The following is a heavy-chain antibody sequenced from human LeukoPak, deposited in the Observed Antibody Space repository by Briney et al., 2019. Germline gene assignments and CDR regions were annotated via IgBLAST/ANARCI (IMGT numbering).Heavy chain of an antibody. Sequence: ASVTVSCKASGYTFTSYGISWVRQAPGQGLEWMGWISAYNGNTNYAQKLQGRVTMTTDTSPSTAYMELRSLRSDDTAVYYCARDISRYFDWLRLAPSSCPFDYWGQGTLVTVSS. CDR3: ARDISRYFDWLRLAPSSCPFDY. J-gene: IGHJ4*02. CDR1: GYTFTSYG. D-gene: IGHD3-9*01. V-gene: IGHV1-18*01. CDR2: ISAYNGNT.